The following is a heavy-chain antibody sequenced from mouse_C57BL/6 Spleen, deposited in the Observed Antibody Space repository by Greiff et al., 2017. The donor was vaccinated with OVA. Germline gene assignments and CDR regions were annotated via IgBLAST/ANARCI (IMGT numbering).Heavy chain of an antibody. Sequence: EVQLVESEGGLVQPGSSMKLSCTASGFTFSDYYMAWVRQVPEKGLEWVANINYDGSSTYYLDSLKSRFIISRDNAKNILYLQMSSLKSEDTATYYCAREAREESNYAMDYWGQGTSVTVSS. CDR2: INYDGSST. J-gene: IGHJ4*01. CDR3: AREAREESNYAMDY. CDR1: GFTFSDYY. V-gene: IGHV5-16*01.